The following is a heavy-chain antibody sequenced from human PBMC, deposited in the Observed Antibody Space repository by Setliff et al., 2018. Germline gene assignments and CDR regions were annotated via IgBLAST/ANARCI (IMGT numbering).Heavy chain of an antibody. D-gene: IGHD3-22*01. CDR1: GGSMSSHY. J-gene: IGHJ1*01. CDR3: ARTGTGYYYGEFQR. V-gene: IGHV4-4*08. CDR2: IYSSGST. Sequence: PSETLSLTCTVSGGSMSSHYWSWIRQPPGEGLEWIGCIYSSGSTTYNPSLKSRVTISVDTSKSQSSLNLTSVTAADTALYYCARTGTGYYYGEFQRWGQGTLVTVSS.